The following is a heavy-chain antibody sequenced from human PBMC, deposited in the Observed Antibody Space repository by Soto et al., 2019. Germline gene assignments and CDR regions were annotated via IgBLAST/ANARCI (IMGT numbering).Heavy chain of an antibody. V-gene: IGHV1-2*04. D-gene: IGHD4-17*01. J-gene: IGHJ4*02. CDR2: VDPNGGGS. Sequence: ASLKVSCKTSGYICTDYKLHWVRQAPGQGLEWMGWVDPNGGGSNSAQKFQGSVTMTWDTSITTAYLDLTRLTTNDTATYFCATWVDYGDFEGVDFWGQ. CDR3: ATWVDYGDFEGVDF. CDR1: GYICTDYK.